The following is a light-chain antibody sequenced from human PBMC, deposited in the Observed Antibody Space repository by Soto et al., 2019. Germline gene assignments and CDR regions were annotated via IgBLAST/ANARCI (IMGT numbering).Light chain of an antibody. CDR1: QSISSW. CDR3: QQSYSAPRT. J-gene: IGKJ1*01. Sequence: DIQMTQSPSTLSASVGDRVTITCRASQSISSWLAWYQQKPGKAPKLLIYDASSLESGVPSRFSGSGSGTDFSLTISSLQPEEFATYYCQQSYSAPRTFGQGTKVDI. CDR2: DAS. V-gene: IGKV1-5*01.